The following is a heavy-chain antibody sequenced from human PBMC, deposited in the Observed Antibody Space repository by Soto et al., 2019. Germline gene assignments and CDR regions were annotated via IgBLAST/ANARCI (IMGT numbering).Heavy chain of an antibody. CDR2: IYSSGST. CDR3: ARGQRFSDWFDP. D-gene: IGHD3-3*01. V-gene: IGHV4-4*07. CDR1: GGTLSGYY. J-gene: IGHJ5*02. Sequence: LSLTCTVTGGTLSGYYWTWIRQSAGGGLEWIGRIYSSGSTNYNPSLKSRVTISLDTSMSHFSLRLRSVSAADTAVYYCARGQRFSDWFDPWGQGTLVTVSS.